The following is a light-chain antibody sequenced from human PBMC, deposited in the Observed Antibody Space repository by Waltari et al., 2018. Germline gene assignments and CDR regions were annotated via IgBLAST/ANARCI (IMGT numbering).Light chain of an antibody. V-gene: IGKV1-39*01. J-gene: IGKJ4*01. Sequence: DIQMTQSPPSLSASVGDRVTITCRASQNIRTYLNWYQQTPGKAPRLLIYAAYTLRSGFPARFSASGSGTNFTLTISSLQPEDFATFYCQQTYSDPRTFGGGTKV. CDR2: AAY. CDR1: QNIRTY. CDR3: QQTYSDPRT.